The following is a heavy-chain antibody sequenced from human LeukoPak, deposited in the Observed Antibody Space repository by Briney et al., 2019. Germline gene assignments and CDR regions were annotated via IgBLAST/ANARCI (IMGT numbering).Heavy chain of an antibody. CDR2: IYYSGRN. CDR1: GGSISSYY. V-gene: IGHV4-59*01. CDR3: ARGHDYSNRGFDY. J-gene: IGHJ4*02. D-gene: IGHD4-11*01. Sequence: SETLSLTCTVSGGSISSYYWSWIRQPPGKGREWIGYIYYSGRNNYNPSLKTRATISVDTSKNQFSLKLSSVTAADTAVYYCARGHDYSNRGFDYWGQGTLVTVSS.